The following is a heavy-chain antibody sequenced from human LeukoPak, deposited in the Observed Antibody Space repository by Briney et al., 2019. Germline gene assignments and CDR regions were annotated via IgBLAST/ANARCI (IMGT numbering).Heavy chain of an antibody. CDR3: ASLDRGYYYSFDY. Sequence: GGSLRLSCAASGFTFSSYWMSWVRQAPGKGLEWVANMKQDGSDKYYVDSVKGRFTISRDNAKNSLYLQMNSLRAEDTAVYYCASLDRGYYYSFDYWGQGILVTVSS. CDR1: GFTFSSYW. CDR2: MKQDGSDK. V-gene: IGHV3-7*01. D-gene: IGHD2/OR15-2a*01. J-gene: IGHJ4*02.